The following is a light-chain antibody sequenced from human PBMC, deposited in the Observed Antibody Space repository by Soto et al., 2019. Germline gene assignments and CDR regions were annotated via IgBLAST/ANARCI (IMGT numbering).Light chain of an antibody. V-gene: IGLV2-14*01. CDR3: SSYTSSSTRV. Sequence: SVLTQPAYVSGSPGQSITISCTGTSSDVGGYNYVSWYQQHPGKAPKLMIYDVSNRPSGVSNRFSGSKSGNTASLTISGLQAEDEADYYCSSYTSSSTRVSGTGTKVTVL. CDR2: DVS. CDR1: SSDVGGYNY. J-gene: IGLJ1*01.